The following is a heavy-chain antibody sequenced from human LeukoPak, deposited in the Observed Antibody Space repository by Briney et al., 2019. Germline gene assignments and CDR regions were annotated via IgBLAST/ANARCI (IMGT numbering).Heavy chain of an antibody. D-gene: IGHD6-13*01. CDR3: ARDRAKGIAAAGVFDY. CDR1: GYTFTSYY. J-gene: IGHJ4*02. Sequence: ASVKVSCKASGYTFTSYYMHWVRQAPGQGLEWMGIINASGGSTSYAQKFQGRVTMTRDMSTSTVYMELSSLRSEDTAVYYCARDRAKGIAAAGVFDYWGQGTLVTVSS. V-gene: IGHV1-46*01. CDR2: INASGGST.